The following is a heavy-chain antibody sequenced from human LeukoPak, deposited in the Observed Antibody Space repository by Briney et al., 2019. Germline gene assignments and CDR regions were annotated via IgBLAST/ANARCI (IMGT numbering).Heavy chain of an antibody. CDR3: ARDTGCSSTSCLYYYMDV. CDR2: INPNGGGT. J-gene: IGHJ6*03. V-gene: IGHV1-2*02. CDR1: GYTFTGYY. D-gene: IGHD2-2*01. Sequence: ASVKVSCKASGYTFTGYYMHWVRQAPGQGLEWMGWINPNGGGTNYAQKFQGRVTVTRDTSISTAYMELSRLRSDDTAVYYCARDTGCSSTSCLYYYMDVWGKGTTVTVSS.